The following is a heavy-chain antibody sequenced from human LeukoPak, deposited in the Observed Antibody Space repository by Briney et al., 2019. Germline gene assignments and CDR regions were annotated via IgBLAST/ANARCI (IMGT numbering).Heavy chain of an antibody. CDR2: IYNSGST. CDR3: ARAYSSSWYWNWFDP. J-gene: IGHJ5*02. CDR1: GYSISSGYY. D-gene: IGHD6-13*01. Sequence: PSETLSLTCTVSGYSISSGYYWGWIRQPPGKGLEWIGSIYNSGSTYYNPSLKSRVTISVDMSKNQFSLKMSSVTAADTAVYYCARAYSSSWYWNWFDPWAREPWSPSPQ. V-gene: IGHV4-38-2*02.